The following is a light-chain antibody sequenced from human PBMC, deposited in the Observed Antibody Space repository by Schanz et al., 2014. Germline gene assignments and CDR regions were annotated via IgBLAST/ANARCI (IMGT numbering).Light chain of an antibody. CDR3: GTWDSSLNVLV. V-gene: IGLV1-51*01. Sequence: QSVLTQPPSVSAALGQKVTISCSGSSSEIGDNYVSWYQHLPGTAPKVLIYDNHYRPSGIPDRFSGSKSGTSASLDITGLQTGDEADYYCGTWDSSLNVLVFGGGTKLTVL. CDR1: SSEIGDNY. CDR2: DNH. J-gene: IGLJ2*01.